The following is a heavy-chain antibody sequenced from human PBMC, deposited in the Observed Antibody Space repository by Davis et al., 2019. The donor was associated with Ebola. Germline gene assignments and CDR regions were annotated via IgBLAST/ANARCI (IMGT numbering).Heavy chain of an antibody. CDR1: GFTFSSYG. V-gene: IGHV3-23*01. Sequence: GESLKISCAASGFTFSSYGMHWVRQAPGKGLEWVSTLGTSADTYYADSVKGRFIISRDNSKNTLHLQMNSLRVEDTAVYYCAKGGSGWPSDYSYGMGVWGKGTTVTVSS. CDR3: AKGGSGWPSDYSYGMGV. CDR2: LGTSADT. D-gene: IGHD6-19*01. J-gene: IGHJ6*04.